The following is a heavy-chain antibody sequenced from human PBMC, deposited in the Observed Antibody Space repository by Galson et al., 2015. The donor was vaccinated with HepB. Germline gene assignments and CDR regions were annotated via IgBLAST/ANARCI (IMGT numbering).Heavy chain of an antibody. Sequence: SLRLSCAASGFTFRYYAMSWVRQAPGKGLEWVSAITPSGDNTYSADSMKGRFTISRDNVNDMLYLQMDSLRAEDAAVYFCARGANWGSGHDGFDVWGQGTMVTVSS. CDR2: ITPSGDNT. CDR1: GFTFRYYA. CDR3: ARGANWGSGHDGFDV. J-gene: IGHJ3*01. D-gene: IGHD7-27*01. V-gene: IGHV3-23*01.